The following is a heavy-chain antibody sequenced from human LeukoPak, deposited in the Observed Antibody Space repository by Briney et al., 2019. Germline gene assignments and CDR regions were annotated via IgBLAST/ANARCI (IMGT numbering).Heavy chain of an antibody. CDR2: FDPEDGET. J-gene: IGHJ2*01. D-gene: IGHD5-12*01. CDR1: GYTLTELS. Sequence: ASVKVSCKVSGYTLTELSMHWVRQGPGKGLEWMGGFDPEDGETIYAQKFQGRVTMTEDTSTDTAYMELSSLRSEDTAVYYCATKLRGYSGYDSYWYFDLWGRGTLVTVSS. CDR3: ATKLRGYSGYDSYWYFDL. V-gene: IGHV1-24*01.